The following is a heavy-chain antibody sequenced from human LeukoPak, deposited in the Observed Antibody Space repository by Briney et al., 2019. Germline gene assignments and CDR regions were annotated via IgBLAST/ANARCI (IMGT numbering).Heavy chain of an antibody. Sequence: GGSLRLSCAASGFTFSSYGMHWVRQAPGKGLEWVAFIRYDGSNKYYADSVKGRFTISRDNSKNTLYLQMNSLRAEDTAVYYCATSGSYHQYFDYWGQRTLVTVSS. CDR3: ATSGSYHQYFDY. V-gene: IGHV3-30*02. J-gene: IGHJ4*02. CDR2: IRYDGSNK. CDR1: GFTFSSYG. D-gene: IGHD1-26*01.